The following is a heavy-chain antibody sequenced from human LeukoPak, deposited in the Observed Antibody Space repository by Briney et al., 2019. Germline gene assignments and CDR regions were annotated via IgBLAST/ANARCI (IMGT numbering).Heavy chain of an antibody. J-gene: IGHJ4*02. V-gene: IGHV5-51*01. Sequence: GESLKISCKGSGYSFTSYWIGWVRQLAGKGLEWMGIIYPGDSDTRYSPSFQGQVTISADNSISTAYLQWSSLKASDTAMYYCARSGVAVTRGYEYWGQGTQVTVSS. CDR3: ARSGVAVTRGYEY. CDR2: IYPGDSDT. CDR1: GYSFTSYW. D-gene: IGHD6-19*01.